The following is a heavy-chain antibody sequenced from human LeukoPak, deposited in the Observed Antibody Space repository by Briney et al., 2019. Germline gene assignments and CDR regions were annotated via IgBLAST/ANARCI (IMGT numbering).Heavy chain of an antibody. CDR1: GYTFTSYG. V-gene: IGHV1-18*01. D-gene: IGHD3-3*01. CDR3: AREGITIFGVARRRAFDI. Sequence: VASVKVSCKASGYTFTSYGISWVRQAPGQGLEWMGWISAYNGNTNYAQKLQGRVTMTTDTSTSTAYMELRSLRSDDTAVYYCAREGITIFGVARRRAFDIWGQGTMVTVSS. CDR2: ISAYNGNT. J-gene: IGHJ3*02.